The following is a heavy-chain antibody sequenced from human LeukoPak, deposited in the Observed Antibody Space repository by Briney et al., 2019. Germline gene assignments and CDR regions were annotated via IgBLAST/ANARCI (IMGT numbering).Heavy chain of an antibody. CDR1: GYTFTGYY. D-gene: IGHD6-25*01. J-gene: IGHJ4*02. CDR2: INPNSGGT. CDR3: ARVLGYSSVFDY. Sequence: ASVKVSCKASGYTFTGYYMHWVRQAPGQGLEWMGWINPNSGGTNYAQKFQGRVTMTRDTSISTAYMELSRLRSDDTAVYYCARVLGYSSVFDYWGQGTLVTVSS. V-gene: IGHV1-2*02.